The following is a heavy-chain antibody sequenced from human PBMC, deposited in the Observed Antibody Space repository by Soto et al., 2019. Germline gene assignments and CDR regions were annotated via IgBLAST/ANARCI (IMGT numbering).Heavy chain of an antibody. CDR2: IIPIFGTA. J-gene: IGHJ4*02. Sequence: QVQLVQSGAEVKKPGSSVKVSCKASGGTFSSYAISWVRQAPGQGLEWTGGIIPIFGTANYAQKFQGRVTITADESTSTAYMELSSLRSEDTAVYYCARRVISSWLNYFDYWGQGTLVTVSS. V-gene: IGHV1-69*01. D-gene: IGHD6-13*01. CDR1: GGTFSSYA. CDR3: ARRVISSWLNYFDY.